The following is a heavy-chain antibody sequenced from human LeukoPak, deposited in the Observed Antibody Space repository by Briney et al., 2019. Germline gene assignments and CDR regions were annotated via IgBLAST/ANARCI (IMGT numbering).Heavy chain of an antibody. CDR2: IKSVSGGA. Sequence: GDSERVSCKASGYTFTAYYMHSVREAPGQGLLWMGGIKSVSGGAESSRNYRGTGTLSTATSITTAYMELSRLTSVDTAAYYCVESDWAAGAAFDSWGQGTQVTVSS. CDR3: VESDWAAGAAFDS. D-gene: IGHD2-21*01. V-gene: IGHV1-2*02. J-gene: IGHJ4*02. CDR1: GYTFTAYY.